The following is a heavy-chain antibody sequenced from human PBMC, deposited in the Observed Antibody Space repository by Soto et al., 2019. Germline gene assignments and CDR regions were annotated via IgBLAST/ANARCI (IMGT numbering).Heavy chain of an antibody. CDR2: INAGNGNT. V-gene: IGHV1-3*01. Sequence: PGESLKISCKASGYTFTSYAMHWVRQAPGQRLEWMGWINAGNGNTKYSQKFQGRVTITRDTSASTAYMELSSLRSEDTAVYYCARVPYMGYYFDYWGQGTLVTVSS. CDR1: GYTFTSYA. D-gene: IGHD1-1*01. CDR3: ARVPYMGYYFDY. J-gene: IGHJ4*02.